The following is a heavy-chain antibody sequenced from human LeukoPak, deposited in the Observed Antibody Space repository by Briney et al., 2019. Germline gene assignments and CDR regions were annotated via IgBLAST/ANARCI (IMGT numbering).Heavy chain of an antibody. D-gene: IGHD3-10*01. CDR1: GFTFSDYY. V-gene: IGHV3-11*06. J-gene: IGHJ4*02. Sequence: GGSLRLSCAASGFTFSDYYMSWIRQAPGKGLEWVSSISSSSSYIYYADSVKGRFTISRDNAKNSLYLQMNSLRAEDTAVYYCATPPRAGRDYWGQGTLVTVSS. CDR2: ISSSSSYI. CDR3: ATPPRAGRDY.